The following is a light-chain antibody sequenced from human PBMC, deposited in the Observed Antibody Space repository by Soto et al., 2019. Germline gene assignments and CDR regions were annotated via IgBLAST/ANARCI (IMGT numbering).Light chain of an antibody. Sequence: EIVMTQSPATLSVSPGERATLSCRASQSVSSNLAWYQQKPGQAPRLLIYGASTRATGIPARFSGSGSGTEFTLTISSLQSEDFAVYYCQQYNNWPPGSYTFVQVTKLVIK. CDR2: GAS. V-gene: IGKV3-15*01. CDR1: QSVSSN. J-gene: IGKJ2*01. CDR3: QQYNNWPPGSYT.